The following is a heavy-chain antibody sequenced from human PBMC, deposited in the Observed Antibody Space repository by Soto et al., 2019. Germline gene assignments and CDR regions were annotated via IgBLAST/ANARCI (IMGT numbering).Heavy chain of an antibody. V-gene: IGHV4-38-2*02. CDR3: AREWKQDYYYYGMDV. Sequence: LSLTCAVSGYSISSGYYWGWIRQPPGKGLEWIGSIFHSGSTYYNPSLKSRVAISVDTSKNQISLNLSSVTAADTAVYYCAREWKQDYYYYGMDVWGQGTTVTVSS. D-gene: IGHD1-1*01. J-gene: IGHJ6*02. CDR1: GYSISSGYY. CDR2: IFHSGST.